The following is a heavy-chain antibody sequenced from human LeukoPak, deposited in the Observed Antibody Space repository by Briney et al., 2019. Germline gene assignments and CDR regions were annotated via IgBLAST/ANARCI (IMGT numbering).Heavy chain of an antibody. D-gene: IGHD2-21*01. CDR1: GFTFSSYA. CDR2: VSYDGTQK. J-gene: IGHJ5*02. Sequence: GGSLRLSCAASGFTFSSYAMHWVRQAPGKGLEWVAVVSYDGTQKKYADSVKGRFTISRDNSKNTLYLQMDSLRDEDMAVYYCARSPVATAVNYWFDPWGQGTLVTVSS. CDR3: ARSPVATAVNYWFDP. V-gene: IGHV3-30*01.